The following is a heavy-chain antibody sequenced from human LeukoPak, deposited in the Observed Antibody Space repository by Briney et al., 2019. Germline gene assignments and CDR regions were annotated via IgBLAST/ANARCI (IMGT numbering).Heavy chain of an antibody. Sequence: SVKVSCKASGGTFSSYAISWVRQAPGQGLEWMGGIIPIFGTANYAQKFQGRVTITTDESTSTAYMELSSLRSEDTAVYYCARERRNYYDSSGPKYYSDYWGQGTLVTVSS. V-gene: IGHV1-69*05. CDR3: ARERRNYYDSSGPKYYSDY. J-gene: IGHJ4*02. CDR1: GGTFSSYA. D-gene: IGHD3-22*01. CDR2: IIPIFGTA.